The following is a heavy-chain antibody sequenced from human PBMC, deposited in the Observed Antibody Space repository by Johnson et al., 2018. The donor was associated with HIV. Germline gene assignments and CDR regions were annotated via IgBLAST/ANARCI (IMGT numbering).Heavy chain of an antibody. J-gene: IGHJ3*02. D-gene: IGHD1-26*01. V-gene: IGHV3-30*04. Sequence: QVQLVESGGGVVQPGRSLRLSCAASGLTFSSYAMHWVRQAPGKGLEWVAAIGYDGNDKDYADSVQGRFTISRDNSRNTLYLHLNSLRAVDTAVYYCARVRIGRENAFDIWGQGTMVTVSS. CDR2: IGYDGNDK. CDR1: GLTFSSYA. CDR3: ARVRIGRENAFDI.